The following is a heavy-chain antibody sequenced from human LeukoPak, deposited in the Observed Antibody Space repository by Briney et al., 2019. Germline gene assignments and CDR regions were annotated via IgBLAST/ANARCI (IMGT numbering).Heavy chain of an antibody. CDR2: INHSGST. V-gene: IGHV4-34*01. D-gene: IGHD2-21*02. J-gene: IGHJ4*02. Sequence: SETLSLTCAVYGGSFSGYYWSWIRQPPGKGLEWIGEINHSGSTNYNPSLKSRVTISVDTSKNQFTLKLSSVTAADTAVYYCARWVTGLDYWGQGTLVTVSP. CDR3: ARWVTGLDY. CDR1: GGSFSGYY.